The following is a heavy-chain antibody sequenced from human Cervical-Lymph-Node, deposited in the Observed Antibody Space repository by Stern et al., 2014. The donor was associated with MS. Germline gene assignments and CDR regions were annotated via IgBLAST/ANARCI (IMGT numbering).Heavy chain of an antibody. CDR2: ITPILETT. J-gene: IGHJ4*02. V-gene: IGHV1-69*11. CDR1: GGTFSTHA. Sequence: VQLVESGAEVKKPGSSVKVSCKSSGGTFSTHAISWVRQAPGQGLERLGRITPILETTDYAQRFQGRLTIDADESTDTAYMELRSLTPDDTAVYYCAREKSDCSGGSCFSSLDYWGQGTLVTVSS. CDR3: AREKSDCSGGSCFSSLDY. D-gene: IGHD2-15*01.